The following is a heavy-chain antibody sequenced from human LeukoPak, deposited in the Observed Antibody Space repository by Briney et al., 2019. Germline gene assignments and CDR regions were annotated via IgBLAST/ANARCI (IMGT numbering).Heavy chain of an antibody. V-gene: IGHV4-39*01. D-gene: IGHD3-10*01. CDR1: GGSISSSSYY. Sequence: PSETLSLTCTVSGGSISSSSYYWGWIRQPPGKGLEWIGSIYYSGSTYYNPSLKSRVTISVDTSKNQFSLKLSTVTAADTAVYYCARPQYGSGMHPNLGAFDIWGQGTMVTVSS. J-gene: IGHJ3*02. CDR2: IYYSGST. CDR3: ARPQYGSGMHPNLGAFDI.